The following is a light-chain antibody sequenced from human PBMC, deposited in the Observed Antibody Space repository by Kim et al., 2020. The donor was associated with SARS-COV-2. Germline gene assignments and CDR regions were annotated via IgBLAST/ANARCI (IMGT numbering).Light chain of an antibody. CDR2: DES. CDR3: QHPFT. V-gene: IGKV3D-11*01. Sequence: EIVLTQSPATLSLSPGERATLSCRASQGVSSYLAWYQQKPGQAPRLLIYDESNSATGITARCSGSGPGPDFTLPISSLEPEDFGVYYCQHPFTFGPGTKVDIK. J-gene: IGKJ3*01. CDR1: QGVSSY.